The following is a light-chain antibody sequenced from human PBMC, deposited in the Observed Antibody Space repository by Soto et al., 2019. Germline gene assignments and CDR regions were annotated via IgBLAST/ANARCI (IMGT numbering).Light chain of an antibody. V-gene: IGKV1-12*01. CDR2: GAS. CDR3: QQVDSLPIT. J-gene: IGKJ5*01. CDR1: QGIGGS. Sequence: DIPMTQSPSSVSASVGDRVTITCRASQGIGGSLAWYQQKPGKAPKLLIYGASTLQGGVPSRFSGSGSGSDFTLTISSLHPEDCATYFCQQVDSLPITFGQGTRLEIK.